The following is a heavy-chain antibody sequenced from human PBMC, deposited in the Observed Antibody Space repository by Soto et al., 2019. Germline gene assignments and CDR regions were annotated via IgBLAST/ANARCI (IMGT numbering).Heavy chain of an antibody. CDR3: ARDGRPYAPALRSNWFDP. CDR2: ISAYNGNT. V-gene: IGHV1-18*01. D-gene: IGHD4-17*01. Sequence: QVQLVQSGAEVKKPGASVTVSCKASGYTFTSYGISWVRQAPGQGLEWMGWISAYNGNTNYAQKLQGRVTMTADTSTSRAYVELRSLRSDDTAVYYCARDGRPYAPALRSNWFDPWGQGTLGTVSS. CDR1: GYTFTSYG. J-gene: IGHJ5*02.